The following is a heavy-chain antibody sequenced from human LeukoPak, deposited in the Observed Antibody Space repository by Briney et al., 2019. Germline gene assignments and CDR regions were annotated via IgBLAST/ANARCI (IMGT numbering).Heavy chain of an antibody. V-gene: IGHV3-15*01. CDR3: TTDGENIVEVPARGC. Sequence: PGGSLRLSCAASGFTFSNAWMSWVRQAPGKGLEWVGRIKSKTDGGTTDYAAPVKGRFTISRDDSKNTLYLQMNSLKTEDTAVYYCTTDGENIVEVPARGCWGQGTLVTVSS. CDR2: IKSKTDGGTT. CDR1: GFTFSNAW. D-gene: IGHD2-2*01. J-gene: IGHJ4*02.